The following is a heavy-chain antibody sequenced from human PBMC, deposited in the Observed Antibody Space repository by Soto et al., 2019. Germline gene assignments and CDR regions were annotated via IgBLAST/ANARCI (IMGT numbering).Heavy chain of an antibody. CDR1: GGSISGSYYY. D-gene: IGHD1-20*01. CDR2: VFYPGST. Sequence: SETLSLTCAVSGGSISGSYYYWGWLRQSPGRGPEWMGSVFYPGSTSYNPSLESRVSVSVDTSKNQFSLKVSAVTAADTAVYYCASSQKGYNWNYFDHWGQGALVTVSS. V-gene: IGHV4-39*01. J-gene: IGHJ4*02. CDR3: ASSQKGYNWNYFDH.